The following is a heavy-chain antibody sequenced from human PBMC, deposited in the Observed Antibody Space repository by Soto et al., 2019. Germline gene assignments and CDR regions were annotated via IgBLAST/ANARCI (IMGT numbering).Heavy chain of an antibody. Sequence: QVQLQQWGAGLLKPSETLSLTCAVYGGSFSGYYWSWIRQPPGKGLEWIGEINHSGSTNYNPSLKSXXTISXDXXXXXXXXXXXXVTAADTAVYYCASLLAWAAVPWGQGTLVTV. V-gene: IGHV4-34*01. CDR2: INHSGST. J-gene: IGHJ5*02. CDR3: ASLLAWAAVP. D-gene: IGHD3-3*02. CDR1: GGSFSGYY.